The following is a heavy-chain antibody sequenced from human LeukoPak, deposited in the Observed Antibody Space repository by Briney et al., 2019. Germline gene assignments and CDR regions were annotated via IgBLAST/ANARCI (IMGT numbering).Heavy chain of an antibody. Sequence: GGSLRLSCAASGFTFSSYWMHWVRQAPGKGLVWVSRINSDGSSTSYADSVKGRFTISRDNAKNSLYLQMNSLRAEDTAVYYCAREDYDSSGYDYWGQGTLVTVSS. V-gene: IGHV3-74*01. D-gene: IGHD3-22*01. CDR2: INSDGSST. CDR1: GFTFSSYW. J-gene: IGHJ4*02. CDR3: AREDYDSSGYDY.